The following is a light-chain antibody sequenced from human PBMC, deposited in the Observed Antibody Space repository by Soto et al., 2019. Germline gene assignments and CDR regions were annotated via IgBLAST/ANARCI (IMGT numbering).Light chain of an antibody. Sequence: EFVLTQSPGTLSLSPGERATLSCRASQTVRNNYLAWYQQKPGQAPRLLIYGASTRATAVPARFTASGSGTEFTLTISSLQSEDFAVYYCQQYNTWPRTFGQGTKVDIK. CDR1: QTVRNN. CDR2: GAS. V-gene: IGKV3-15*01. J-gene: IGKJ1*01. CDR3: QQYNTWPRT.